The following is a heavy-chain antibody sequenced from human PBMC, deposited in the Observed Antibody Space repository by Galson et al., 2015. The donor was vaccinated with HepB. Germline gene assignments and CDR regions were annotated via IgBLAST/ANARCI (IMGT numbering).Heavy chain of an antibody. J-gene: IGHJ4*02. CDR2: ISYDGSNK. CDR1: GFTFSSYG. V-gene: IGHV3-30*18. Sequence: SLRLSCAASGFTFSSYGMHWVRQAPGKGLEWVAVISYDGSNKYYADSVKGRFTISRDNSKNTLYLQMNSLRAEDTAVYYCANSVWELLREPTYYFDYWGQGTLVTVSS. CDR3: ANSVWELLREPTYYFDY. D-gene: IGHD1-26*01.